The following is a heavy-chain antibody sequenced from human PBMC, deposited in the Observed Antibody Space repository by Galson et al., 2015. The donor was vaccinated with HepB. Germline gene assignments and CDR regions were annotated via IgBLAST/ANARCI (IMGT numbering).Heavy chain of an antibody. CDR1: GGTFSSYA. D-gene: IGHD3-22*01. CDR2: IIPIFGTA. J-gene: IGHJ4*02. Sequence: SVKVSCKASGGTFSSYAISWVRQAPGQGLEWMGGIIPIFGTANYAQKFQGRVTITADESTSTAYMELSSLRSEDTAVYYCARDRENYYDSSGYTLDYWGQGTLVTVSS. V-gene: IGHV1-69*13. CDR3: ARDRENYYDSSGYTLDY.